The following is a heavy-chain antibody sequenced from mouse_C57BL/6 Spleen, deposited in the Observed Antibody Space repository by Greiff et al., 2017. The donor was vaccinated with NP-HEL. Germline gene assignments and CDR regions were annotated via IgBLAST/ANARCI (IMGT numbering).Heavy chain of an antibody. CDR3: ARSYGSSYDYYTMDY. CDR2: ISSGSRTI. CDR1: GFTFSDYG. D-gene: IGHD1-1*01. V-gene: IGHV5-17*01. J-gene: IGHJ4*01. Sequence: EVQRVESGGGLVKPGGSLKLSCAASGFTFSDYGMHWVRQAPEKGLEWVAYISSGSRTIYYADTVKGRFTISRDNAKNTLFLQMTSLRSEDTAMYYCARSYGSSYDYYTMDYWGQGTSVTVSS.